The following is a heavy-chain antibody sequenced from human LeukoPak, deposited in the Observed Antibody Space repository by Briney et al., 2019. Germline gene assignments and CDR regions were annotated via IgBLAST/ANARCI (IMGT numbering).Heavy chain of an antibody. CDR2: IYYSGST. V-gene: IGHV4-59*01. CDR1: GGSISSYY. D-gene: IGHD6-19*01. Sequence: SETLSLTCTVSGGSISSYYWSWIRQPPGKGLEWIGYIYYSGSTNYNPSLKSRVTISVDTSKNQFSLKLSSVTAADTAVYYCARVRSGWLYGSYYYFIDVWGKGTTVTISS. CDR3: ARVRSGWLYGSYYYFIDV. J-gene: IGHJ6*03.